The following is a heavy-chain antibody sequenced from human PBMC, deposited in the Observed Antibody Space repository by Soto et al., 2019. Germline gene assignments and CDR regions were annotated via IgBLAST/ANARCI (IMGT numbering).Heavy chain of an antibody. D-gene: IGHD3-10*01. CDR3: ARDAPFYGSGDPRHYFDY. CDR2: IYYSGST. CDR1: GGSISSGGYY. V-gene: IGHV4-31*03. Sequence: QVQLQESGPGLVKPSQTLSLTCTVSGGSISSGGYYWSWIRQHPGKGLEWIGYIYYSGSTYYNPSLKSRVTIPVDPSKNRFSLKLSSVPAADTAVYYCARDAPFYGSGDPRHYFDYWGQGTLVTVSS. J-gene: IGHJ4*02.